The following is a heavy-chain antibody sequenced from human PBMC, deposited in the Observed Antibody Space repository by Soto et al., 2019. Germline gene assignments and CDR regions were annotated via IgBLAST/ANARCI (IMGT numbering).Heavy chain of an antibody. CDR2: ITNRGTHT. V-gene: IGHV3-21*06. Sequence: PGGSLRLSCTASGFSFSSYTMNLVRQAPGKGLQWVASITNRGTHTYSADSVKGRFTISRDNDKNSLYLQMNNLRDEDTATYYCTRANELVWHDSWGLGTLITVSS. D-gene: IGHD6-13*01. CDR3: TRANELVWHDS. J-gene: IGHJ5*02. CDR1: GFSFSSYT.